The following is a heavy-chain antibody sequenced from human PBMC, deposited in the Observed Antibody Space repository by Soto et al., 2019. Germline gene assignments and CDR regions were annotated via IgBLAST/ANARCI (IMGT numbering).Heavy chain of an antibody. J-gene: IGHJ6*02. Sequence: PGGSLRLSCAASGFTFSSYSMNWVRQAPGKGLEWVSYISSSSSTIYYADSVKGRFTISRDNAKNSLYLQMNSLRDEDTAVYYCARDKDILTGYYYYYGMDVWGQGTTVTVSS. CDR1: GFTFSSYS. CDR2: ISSSSSTI. V-gene: IGHV3-48*02. CDR3: ARDKDILTGYYYYYGMDV. D-gene: IGHD3-9*01.